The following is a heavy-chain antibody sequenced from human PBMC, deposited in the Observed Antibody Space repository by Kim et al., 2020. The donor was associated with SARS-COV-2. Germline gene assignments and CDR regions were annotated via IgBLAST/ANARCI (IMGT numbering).Heavy chain of an antibody. J-gene: IGHJ3*02. CDR2: ISYDGSNK. Sequence: GGSLRLSCAASGFTFSSYAMHWVRQAPGKGLEWVAVISYDGSNKYYADSVKGRFTISRDNSKNTLYLQMNSLRAEDTAVYYCARDPTVVVVAADHDAFDIWGQGTMVTVSS. CDR3: ARDPTVVVVAADHDAFDI. CDR1: GFTFSSYA. V-gene: IGHV3-30-3*01. D-gene: IGHD2-15*01.